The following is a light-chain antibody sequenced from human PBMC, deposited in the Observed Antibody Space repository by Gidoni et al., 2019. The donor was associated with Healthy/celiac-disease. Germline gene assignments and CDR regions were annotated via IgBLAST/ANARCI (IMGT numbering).Light chain of an antibody. Sequence: DSVMTQSPDSLAVSLGERATINCKSSQSVLYSSNNKNYLAWYQQKPGQPPKLLIYWASPRESGVPDRFSGSGSGTDFPLTISCLQAEDVAVYYCQQYYSTPITFGQGIRLEIK. CDR3: QQYYSTPIT. V-gene: IGKV4-1*01. J-gene: IGKJ5*01. CDR1: QSVLYSSNNKNY. CDR2: WAS.